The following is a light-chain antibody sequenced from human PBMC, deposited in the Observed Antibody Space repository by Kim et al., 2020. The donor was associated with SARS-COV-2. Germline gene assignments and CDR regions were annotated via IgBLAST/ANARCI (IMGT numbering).Light chain of an antibody. Sequence: SYELTQPPSVSVSPGKTASITCSADKLGDKYACWYQQKPGQSPVLVIYQDYKRPSGIPERFSGSNSGNTATLTISGTQAMDEADYYCQVWDSSTASVVFGGGTKVTVL. CDR2: QDY. V-gene: IGLV3-1*01. CDR1: KLGDKY. J-gene: IGLJ2*01. CDR3: QVWDSSTASVV.